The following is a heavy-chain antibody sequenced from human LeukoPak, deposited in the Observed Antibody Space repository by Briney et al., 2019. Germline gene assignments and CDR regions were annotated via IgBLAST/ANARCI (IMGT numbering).Heavy chain of an antibody. CDR2: IYPGDSDT. Sequence: GESLEISLKGSGYSFTTYWIAWVRQMPGKGLEWMGIIYPGDSDTRYSPSFQGQVTILADKSISTAYLQWSSLKASDTAIYYCARLGGSGNYYLDYWGQGTLVTVSS. CDR3: ARLGGSGNYYLDY. J-gene: IGHJ4*02. CDR1: GYSFTTYW. D-gene: IGHD3-10*01. V-gene: IGHV5-51*01.